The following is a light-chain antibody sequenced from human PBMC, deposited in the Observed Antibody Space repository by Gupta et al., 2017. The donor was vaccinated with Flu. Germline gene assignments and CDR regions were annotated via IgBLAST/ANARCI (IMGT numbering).Light chain of an antibody. CDR3: ATWDNSLSGQL. Sequence: RVSITCSGSSFNIGSNYVHWYVQLPGPAPKLLIERNDQRPSGVPDRISGSKSGTSASLAISGLRSEDEAYYYCATWDNSLSGQLFGGGTKVTGL. CDR2: RND. J-gene: IGLJ3*02. V-gene: IGLV1-47*01. CDR1: SFNIGSNY.